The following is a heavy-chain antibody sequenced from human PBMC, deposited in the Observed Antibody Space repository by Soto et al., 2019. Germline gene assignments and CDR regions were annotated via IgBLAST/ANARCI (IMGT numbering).Heavy chain of an antibody. CDR3: ARGEQYSGRIFDY. J-gene: IGHJ4*01. D-gene: IGHD1-26*01. V-gene: IGHV6-1*01. Sequence: SQTLSLTCVITGASVSSNSAGWSWVRQSPSRGLEWLGRTSYRSKWYYEYAVSVRGRITINPDTSKNQYSLQLNSVTPEDTAVYFCARGEQYSGRIFDYWGQGTLVTVSS. CDR2: TSYRSKWYY. CDR1: GASVSSNSAG.